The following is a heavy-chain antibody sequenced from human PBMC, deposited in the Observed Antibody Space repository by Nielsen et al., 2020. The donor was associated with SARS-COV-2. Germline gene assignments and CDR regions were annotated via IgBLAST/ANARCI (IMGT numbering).Heavy chain of an antibody. V-gene: IGHV3-9*01. CDR2: ISWNSGSI. CDR1: GFTFDDYA. CDR3: ATGSPIFDGMDV. Sequence: GGSLRLSFAASGFTFDDYAMHWGRQAPGKGLEWGSGISWNSGSIGYADSVKGRFTISRDNAKNSLYLQMNSLRAEDTALYYCATGSPIFDGMDVWGQGTTVTVSS. D-gene: IGHD3-3*02. J-gene: IGHJ6*02.